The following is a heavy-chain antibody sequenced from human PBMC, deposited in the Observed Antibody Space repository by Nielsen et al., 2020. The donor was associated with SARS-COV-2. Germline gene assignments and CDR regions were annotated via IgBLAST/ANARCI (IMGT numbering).Heavy chain of an antibody. J-gene: IGHJ4*02. D-gene: IGHD4-17*01. Sequence: GESLKISCVAPGFTFSSHWLSWVRQAPGKGLEWVSAISGSGGSTYYADSVKGRFTISRDNSKNTLYLQMNSLRAEDTAVYYCAKDGARGDYGYFDYWGQGTLVTVSS. CDR2: ISGSGGST. V-gene: IGHV3-23*01. CDR3: AKDGARGDYGYFDY. CDR1: GFTFSSHW.